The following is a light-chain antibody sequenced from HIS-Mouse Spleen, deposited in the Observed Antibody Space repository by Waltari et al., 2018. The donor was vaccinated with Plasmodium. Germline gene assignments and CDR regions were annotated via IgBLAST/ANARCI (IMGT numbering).Light chain of an antibody. CDR2: KDS. CDR1: ALPKQY. V-gene: IGLV3-25*03. J-gene: IGLJ3*02. CDR3: QSADSSGTPNWV. Sequence: SYELPQPPSVSVSPGQTARITCSGDALPKQYAYWYQQKPGQAPVLVIYKDSERPSGIPERFSVSSSGTTVTLTISGVQAEDEAYYYCQSADSSGTPNWVFGGGTKLTVL.